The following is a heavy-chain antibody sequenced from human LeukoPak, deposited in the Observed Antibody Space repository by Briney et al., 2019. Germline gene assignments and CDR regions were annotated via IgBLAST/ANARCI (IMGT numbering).Heavy chain of an antibody. CDR1: GFTFSSYV. J-gene: IGHJ4*02. D-gene: IGHD3-22*01. CDR2: IRYDGTNR. V-gene: IGHV3-30*02. Sequence: GGSLRLSCAASGFTFSSYVMHWVRQAPGKGLEWVAFIRYDGTNRYYADSVKGRFTVSRDNSKNTLYLQMNSLRAEDTAVYYCAKDLWDYDSSELDYWGQGTLVTVSS. CDR3: AKDLWDYDSSELDY.